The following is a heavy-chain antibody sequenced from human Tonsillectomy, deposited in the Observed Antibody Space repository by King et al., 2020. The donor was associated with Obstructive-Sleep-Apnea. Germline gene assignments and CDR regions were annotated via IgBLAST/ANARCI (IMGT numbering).Heavy chain of an antibody. CDR1: GYSFTGNY. V-gene: IGHV1-2*02. Sequence: QLVQSGAEVKKPGASVKVSCKASGYSFTGNYMHWVRQAPGQGLEWMGWNNPNSGGTDYAQKFQGRGTMTRDTSISTSYMELSRLSSDDTAVYYCARDAAAEFHRRVNYFDYWGQGTLVTVSS. J-gene: IGHJ4*02. D-gene: IGHD6-13*01. CDR3: ARDAAAEFHRRVNYFDY. CDR2: NNPNSGGT.